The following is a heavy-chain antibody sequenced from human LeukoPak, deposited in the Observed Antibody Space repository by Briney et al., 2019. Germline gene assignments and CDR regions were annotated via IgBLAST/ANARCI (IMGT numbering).Heavy chain of an antibody. D-gene: IGHD3-9*01. CDR3: AKGIRDFSWLPSFEW. CDR1: GFTFSTYG. Sequence: PGRSLRLSCAASGFTFSTYGMHWVRQAPGKGLEWVAVTSFDGSNQYYADSVKGRFTISRDNFKSTLFLQMNSLTAEDTAVYYCAKGIRDFSWLPSFEWWGQGIQVTVSS. CDR2: TSFDGSNQ. J-gene: IGHJ4*02. V-gene: IGHV3-30*18.